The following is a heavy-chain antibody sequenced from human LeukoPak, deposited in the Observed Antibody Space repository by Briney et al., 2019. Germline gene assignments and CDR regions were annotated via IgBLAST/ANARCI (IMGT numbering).Heavy chain of an antibody. CDR2: INHSGST. J-gene: IGHJ5*02. Sequence: SETLSLTCAVHGGSFSGYYWSWIRQPPGKGLEWIGEINHSGSTNYNPSLKSRVTISVDTSKNQFSLKLSSVTAADTAVYYCARGTAMGSSWFDPWGQGTLVTVSS. V-gene: IGHV4-34*01. D-gene: IGHD5-18*01. CDR3: ARGTAMGSSWFDP. CDR1: GGSFSGYY.